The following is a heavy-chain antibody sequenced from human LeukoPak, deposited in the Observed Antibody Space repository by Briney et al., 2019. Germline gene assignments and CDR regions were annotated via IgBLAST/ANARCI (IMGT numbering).Heavy chain of an antibody. CDR2: IYHSGST. CDR1: GYSISSGYY. Sequence: SETLSLTCTVSGYSISSGYYWGWIRQPPGKGLEWIGSIYHSGSTYYNPSLKSRVTISVDTSKNQFSLKLSSVTAADTAVYYCARQDIVVVVAATDNEMNWFDPWGQGTLVTVSS. V-gene: IGHV4-38-2*02. J-gene: IGHJ5*02. D-gene: IGHD2-15*01. CDR3: ARQDIVVVVAATDNEMNWFDP.